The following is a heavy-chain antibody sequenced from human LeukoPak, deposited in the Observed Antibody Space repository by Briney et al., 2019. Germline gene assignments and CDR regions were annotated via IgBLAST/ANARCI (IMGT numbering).Heavy chain of an antibody. Sequence: ASVKVSCKASGYTFTSYGISWVRQAPGQGLEWMGCISAYNGNTNYAQKLQGRVTMTTDTSTSTAYMELRSLRSDDTAVYYCAREPDQHCSSTSCYAIKDWFDPWGQGTLVTVSS. CDR1: GYTFTSYG. V-gene: IGHV1-18*01. D-gene: IGHD2-2*01. J-gene: IGHJ5*02. CDR3: AREPDQHCSSTSCYAIKDWFDP. CDR2: ISAYNGNT.